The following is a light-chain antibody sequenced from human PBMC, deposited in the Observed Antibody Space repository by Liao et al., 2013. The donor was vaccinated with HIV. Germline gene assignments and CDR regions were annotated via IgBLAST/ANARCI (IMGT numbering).Light chain of an antibody. V-gene: IGLV3-21*01. Sequence: SYELTQPPSVSVAPGKTARITCGGNNIGSKSVHWYQQKPGQAPVLVIYYDSDRPSGIPERFSGSNSGNTATLTIGRVEAGDEADYYCQAWDSSTALYVFGTGTKVTVL. CDR3: QAWDSSTALYV. CDR1: NIGSKS. J-gene: IGLJ1*01. CDR2: YDS.